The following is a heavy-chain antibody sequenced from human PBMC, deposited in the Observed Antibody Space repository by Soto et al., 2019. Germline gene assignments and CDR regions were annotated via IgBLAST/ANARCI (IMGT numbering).Heavy chain of an antibody. J-gene: IGHJ4*02. D-gene: IGHD3-22*01. Sequence: HPGGSLRLSFAASGFTFSSYAMSWVRQAPGKGLEWVSSISGSGGSTYYAYSVKGRFTISRDNSKNTLYLQMNSLRAEDTAVYYCAKDHGIVVVITTFDXWGQGTLVTVSX. V-gene: IGHV3-23*01. CDR3: AKDHGIVVVITTFDX. CDR1: GFTFSSYA. CDR2: ISGSGGST.